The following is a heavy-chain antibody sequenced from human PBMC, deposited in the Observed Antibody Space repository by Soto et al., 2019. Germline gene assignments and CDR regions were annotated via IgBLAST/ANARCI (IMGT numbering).Heavy chain of an antibody. V-gene: IGHV3-23*01. CDR3: ARTREGFLEWLPAYYFDS. J-gene: IGHJ4*02. D-gene: IGHD3-3*01. CDR1: GFTFSSYA. CDR2: ISVSGGST. Sequence: PGGSLRLSCAASGFTFSSYAMSWVRQAPGKGLEWVSGISVSGGSTYYADSVKGRFTISRENSKNTLYMQMNSLRAEDTAVYYCARTREGFLEWLPAYYFDSWGQGTLVTVSS.